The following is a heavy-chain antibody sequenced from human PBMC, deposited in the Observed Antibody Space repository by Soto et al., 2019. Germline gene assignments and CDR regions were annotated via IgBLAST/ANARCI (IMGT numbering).Heavy chain of an antibody. Sequence: ASVKVSCKASGYTFTSYAMHWVRQAPGQRLEWMGWINAGNGNTKYSRKFQGRVTITRDTSASTAYMELSSLRSEDTAVYYCARAYGVWAFDFWGQGTMVTVSS. V-gene: IGHV1-3*01. CDR1: GYTFTSYA. D-gene: IGHD2-8*01. CDR2: INAGNGNT. CDR3: ARAYGVWAFDF. J-gene: IGHJ3*01.